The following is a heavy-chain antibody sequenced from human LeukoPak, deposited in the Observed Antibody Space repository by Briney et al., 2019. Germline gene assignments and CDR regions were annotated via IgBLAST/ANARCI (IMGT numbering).Heavy chain of an antibody. CDR2: INPSGGSP. J-gene: IGHJ4*02. V-gene: IGHV1-46*01. Sequence: ASVKVSCKASGYTFTSYYMHWVRQAPGQGLEWMGLINPSGGSPSYAQRFQGRITMTRDTSTSTVYMEVSSLRSEDSAVYYCARAGAYSSGAFAYWGQGTLVTVSS. CDR1: GYTFTSYY. CDR3: ARAGAYSSGAFAY. D-gene: IGHD6-19*01.